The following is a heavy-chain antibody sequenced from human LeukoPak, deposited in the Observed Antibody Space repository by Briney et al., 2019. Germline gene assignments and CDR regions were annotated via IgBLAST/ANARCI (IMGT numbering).Heavy chain of an antibody. CDR1: GFTFSSYW. V-gene: IGHV3-7*03. CDR3: ASGPRYCRSNICYEDY. D-gene: IGHD2-2*01. J-gene: IGHJ4*02. CDR2: IKEDGSQK. Sequence: GGSLRLSCGASGFTFSSYWMSWVRQAPGKGLEWVANIKEDGSQKYYVDSVKGRFTISIDNAKNSLYLQMDSLGAEDTAVYYCASGPRYCRSNICYEDYWGQGTLVTVSS.